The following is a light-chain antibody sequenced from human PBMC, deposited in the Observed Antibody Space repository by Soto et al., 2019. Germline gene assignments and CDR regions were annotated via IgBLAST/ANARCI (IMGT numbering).Light chain of an antibody. CDR2: DAS. CDR1: QSISAW. J-gene: IGKJ1*01. Sequence: DIQMTQSPSTLSASVGDRVTITCRASQSISAWLAWYQRKPGEAPTLLIYDASSLESGVPSRFTGGGSETEFTLTISSLQPDDVATYYCQHYHDYPRTFGQGTKVDIK. V-gene: IGKV1-5*01. CDR3: QHYHDYPRT.